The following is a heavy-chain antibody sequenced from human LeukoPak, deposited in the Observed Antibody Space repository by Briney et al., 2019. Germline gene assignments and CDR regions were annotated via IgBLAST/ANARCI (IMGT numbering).Heavy chain of an antibody. CDR1: GFTFSSYW. V-gene: IGHV3-7*01. CDR3: ARDVRRIAVAGGFDP. D-gene: IGHD6-19*01. Sequence: GGSLRLSCAASGFTFSSYWMSWVRQAPGKGLEWVANIKQDGSEKYYVDSVKGRFTISRDNAKNSLYLQMNSLRAEDTAVYYCARDVRRIAVAGGFDPWGQGTLVTVSS. CDR2: IKQDGSEK. J-gene: IGHJ5*02.